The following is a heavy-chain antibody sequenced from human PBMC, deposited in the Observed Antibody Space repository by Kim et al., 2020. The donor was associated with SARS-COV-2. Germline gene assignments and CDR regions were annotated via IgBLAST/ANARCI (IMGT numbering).Heavy chain of an antibody. J-gene: IGHJ4*02. CDR1: GFTFNYYG. D-gene: IGHD6-19*01. V-gene: IGHV3-30*18. CDR3: AKTYTSGWYRQSDFDS. Sequence: GGSLRLSCAASGFTFNYYGMHWVRHAPGKGLEWVAVISYDGSSKYYADSVKGRLTISRDNSKNTLHLQMNSLRHEETAVYYCAKTYTSGWYRQSDFDSWGQGTLVTVSS. CDR2: ISYDGSSK.